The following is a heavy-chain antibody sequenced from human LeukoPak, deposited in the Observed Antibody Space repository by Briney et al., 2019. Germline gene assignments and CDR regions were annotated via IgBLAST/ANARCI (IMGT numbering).Heavy chain of an antibody. J-gene: IGHJ4*02. CDR2: ITSSSSYI. D-gene: IGHD3-22*01. CDR1: GFTFSSYT. Sequence: GGSLRLSCAASGFTFSSYTMNWVRQAPGKGLEWVSSITSSSSYIYYADSVMGQFTISRDNANNSLYLQMNSLRAEDTAVYYCARHVVAVGFDYWGQGTLVTVSS. CDR3: ARHVVAVGFDY. V-gene: IGHV3-21*01.